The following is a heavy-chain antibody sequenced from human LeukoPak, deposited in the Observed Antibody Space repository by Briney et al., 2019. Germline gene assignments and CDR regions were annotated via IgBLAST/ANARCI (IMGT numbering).Heavy chain of an antibody. CDR1: GFTFSSYS. CDR3: ARGPRYFDY. J-gene: IGHJ4*02. Sequence: GGSLRLSCAASGFTFSSYSMNWVRQAPGKGLEWVSSISSSTNYIYYADSVKGRFTISRDNSKNTLYLRMNSLRAEDTAVYYCARGPRYFDYWGQGTLVTVSS. CDR2: ISSSTNYI. V-gene: IGHV3-21*04.